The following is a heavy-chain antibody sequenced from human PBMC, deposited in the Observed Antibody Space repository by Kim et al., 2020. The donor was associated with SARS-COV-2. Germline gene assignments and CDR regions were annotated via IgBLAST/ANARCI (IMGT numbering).Heavy chain of an antibody. CDR3: ARAYCGGDCYYDYYFDY. CDR1: GGSISSYY. Sequence: SETLSLTCTVSGGSISSYYWSWIRHPPGKGLEWIGYIYYSGSTNYNPSLKSRVTISVDTSKNQFSLKLSSVTAADTAVYYCARAYCGGDCYYDYYFDYWGQGTLVTVSS. J-gene: IGHJ4*02. V-gene: IGHV4-59*01. D-gene: IGHD2-21*02. CDR2: IYYSGST.